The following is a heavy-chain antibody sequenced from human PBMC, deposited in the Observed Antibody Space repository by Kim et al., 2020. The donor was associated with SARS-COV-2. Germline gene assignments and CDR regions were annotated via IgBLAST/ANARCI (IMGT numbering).Heavy chain of an antibody. Sequence: SRKSRVTISVDTSKNQSSLKLSSVTAADTAVYYCARVYYDILTGYRQFDYWGQGTLVTVSS. V-gene: IGHV4-59*01. CDR3: ARVYYDILTGYRQFDY. J-gene: IGHJ4*02. D-gene: IGHD3-9*01.